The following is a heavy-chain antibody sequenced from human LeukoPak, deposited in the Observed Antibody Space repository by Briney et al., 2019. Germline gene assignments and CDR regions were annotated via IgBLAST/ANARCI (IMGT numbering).Heavy chain of an antibody. Sequence: GASVKVSCKASGYTFTSYGIRWVRQAPGQGLEWMGWISAYNGNTNYAQKLQGRVTMTTDTSTSTAYMELRSLRSEDTAVYYCARASDRVTIFAVVIPRFDPWGQGTLVTVSS. J-gene: IGHJ5*02. CDR3: ARASDRVTIFAVVIPRFDP. CDR2: ISAYNGNT. V-gene: IGHV1-18*01. D-gene: IGHD3-3*01. CDR1: GYTFTSYG.